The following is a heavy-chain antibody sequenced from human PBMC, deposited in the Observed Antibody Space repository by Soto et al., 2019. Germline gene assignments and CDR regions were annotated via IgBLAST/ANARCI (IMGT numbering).Heavy chain of an antibody. CDR1: GFTFSSYA. Sequence: VQLLESGGGLVQPGGSLRLSCAASGFTFSSYAMHWVRQAPGKGLEWVAVISYDGSNKYYADSVKGRFTISRDNSKNTLYLQMNSLRAEDTAVYYCARDAYSSSSKAVAGYFDYWGQGTLVTVSS. J-gene: IGHJ4*02. CDR2: ISYDGSNK. V-gene: IGHV3-30-3*01. CDR3: ARDAYSSSSKAVAGYFDY. D-gene: IGHD6-6*01.